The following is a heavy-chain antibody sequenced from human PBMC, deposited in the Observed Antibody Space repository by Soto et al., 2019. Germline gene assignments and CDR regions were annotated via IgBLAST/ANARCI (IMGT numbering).Heavy chain of an antibody. CDR1: GFTFGDYA. Sequence: GGSLRLSCTASGFTFGDYAMSWFRQAPGKGLEWVGFIRSKAYGGTTEYAASVKGRFTISRDDSKSIAYLQMNSLKTEDTAVYYCYGDYVSNWFDPWGQGTLVTVSS. V-gene: IGHV3-49*03. CDR3: YGDYVSNWFDP. CDR2: IRSKAYGGTT. J-gene: IGHJ5*02. D-gene: IGHD4-17*01.